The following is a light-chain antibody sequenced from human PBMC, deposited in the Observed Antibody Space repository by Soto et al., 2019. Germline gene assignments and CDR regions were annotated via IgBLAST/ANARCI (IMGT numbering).Light chain of an antibody. V-gene: IGLV2-8*02. J-gene: IGLJ2*01. CDR1: SSDVGAYKY. Sequence: QSALTQPPSASRSPGQSVTISCTGTSSDVGAYKYVSWYQQHPGKAPKLMIYAVSERPSGVPDRFSGSKSGNTASLTVSGLQAEDEADYYCSSYADTNNLLFGGGTKVTVL. CDR3: SSYADTNNLL. CDR2: AVS.